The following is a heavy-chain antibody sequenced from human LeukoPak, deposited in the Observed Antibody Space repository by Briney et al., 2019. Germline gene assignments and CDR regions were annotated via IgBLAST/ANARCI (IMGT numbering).Heavy chain of an antibody. J-gene: IGHJ5*02. Sequence: SETLSLTCTVSGGSISSSSYYWGWIRQPPGKGLEWIGNIYYSGSTYYNPSLKSRVTISVDTSNNQFSLKLGSVTAADTAVYYCARVVVPGWFDPWGQGTLVTVSS. CDR1: GGSISSSSYY. D-gene: IGHD2-15*01. V-gene: IGHV4-39*07. CDR2: IYYSGST. CDR3: ARVVVPGWFDP.